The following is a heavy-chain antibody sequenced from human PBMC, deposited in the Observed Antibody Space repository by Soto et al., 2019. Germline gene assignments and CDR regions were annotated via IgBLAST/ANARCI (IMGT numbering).Heavy chain of an antibody. CDR1: GGSISSSNW. CDR3: ARGGSVSTVVSGTSHYYYGMDV. D-gene: IGHD4-17*01. CDR2: IYHSGST. V-gene: IGHV4-4*02. J-gene: IGHJ6*02. Sequence: PSETLSLTCAVSGGSISSSNWWSCVRQPPGKGLEWIGEIYHSGSTNYNPSLKSRVTISVDKSKNQFSLKLSSVTAADTAVYYCARGGSVSTVVSGTSHYYYGMDVWGQGTTVTVSS.